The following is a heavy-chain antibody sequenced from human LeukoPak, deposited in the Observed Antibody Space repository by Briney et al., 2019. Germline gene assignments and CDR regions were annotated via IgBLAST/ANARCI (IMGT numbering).Heavy chain of an antibody. J-gene: IGHJ5*02. CDR3: ARQEYCSGASCYTWFDP. D-gene: IGHD2-15*01. CDR1: GYSINDYW. Sequence: GESLKISCKGSGYSINDYWIAWVRQMPGKGLEWMGIIYPADSDIRYSPSFQGQVTISADKSISTAYLQWNSLKASDTAMYYCARQEYCSGASCYTWFDPWGQGTLVTVSS. V-gene: IGHV5-51*01. CDR2: IYPADSDI.